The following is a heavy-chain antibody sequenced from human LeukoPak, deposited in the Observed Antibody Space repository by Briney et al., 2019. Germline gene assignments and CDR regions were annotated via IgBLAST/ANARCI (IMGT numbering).Heavy chain of an antibody. CDR3: ARLGKDGYSYGYVDS. V-gene: IGHV4-59*01. D-gene: IGHD5-18*01. CDR2: IYNTGST. Sequence: SETLSLTCTVSGGSISSDYWSWIRQPPGKGLEWIGFIYNTGSTKDNPSVKSRVTISIDTSKSQLSLKLSSVTAADTAVYYCARLGKDGYSYGYVDSWGQGTLVTVSS. CDR1: GGSISSDY. J-gene: IGHJ4*02.